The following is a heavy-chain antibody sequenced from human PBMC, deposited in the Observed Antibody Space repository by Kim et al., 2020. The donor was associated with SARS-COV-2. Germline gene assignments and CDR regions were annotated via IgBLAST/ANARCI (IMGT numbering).Heavy chain of an antibody. CDR3: ATAMSAY. J-gene: IGHJ4*02. V-gene: IGHV3-30*02. CDR2: YDGSNK. Sequence: YDGSNKHNADSVKGRFTISRDNSKNTLYLQMNSLRAEDTAVYYCATAMSAYWGQGTLVTVSS. D-gene: IGHD3-3*01.